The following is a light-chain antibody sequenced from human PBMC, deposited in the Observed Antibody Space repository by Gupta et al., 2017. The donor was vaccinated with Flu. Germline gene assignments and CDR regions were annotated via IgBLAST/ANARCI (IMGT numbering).Light chain of an antibody. Sequence: DIQMTQFPSSVSPFFGDRVTFTCRASQDISTWVAWYQQLPGKAPKILILSASTLQSGVPSRFSGSGSGTDFTLTISSLQAEDFATYFCQQTQSFPRTFGRGTRLEIK. CDR2: SAS. CDR3: QQTQSFPRT. V-gene: IGKV1-12*01. CDR1: QDISTW. J-gene: IGKJ1*01.